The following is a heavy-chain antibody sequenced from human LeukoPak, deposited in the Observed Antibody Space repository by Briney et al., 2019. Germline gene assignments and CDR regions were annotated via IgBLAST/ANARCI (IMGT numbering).Heavy chain of an antibody. J-gene: IGHJ3*02. CDR3: ARDMYYDYVWGSSGAFDI. CDR2: ITPNSGGT. V-gene: IGHV1-2*02. D-gene: IGHD3-16*01. CDR1: GYTFTNYY. Sequence: GASLKVSCKASGYTFTNYYIHWVRQAPGQGLEWMGWITPNSGGTNYAQQFQGRVTMTRDTSISTAYMELNRLRSDDTAVYYCARDMYYDYVWGSSGAFDIWGQGTMVTVSS.